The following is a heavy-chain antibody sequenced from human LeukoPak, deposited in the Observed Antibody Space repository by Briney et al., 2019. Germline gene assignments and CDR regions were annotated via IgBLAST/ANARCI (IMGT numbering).Heavy chain of an antibody. Sequence: GGSLRLSCAASGFTVSSNYMSWVRQAPGKGLEWVSAIYSGGSTYYADSVKGRFTISRDNSKNTLYLQMNSLRAEDTAVYYCAREKRYCSSTSCLYYYYGMDVWGQGTTVTVSS. V-gene: IGHV3-66*01. CDR1: GFTVSSNY. D-gene: IGHD2-2*01. J-gene: IGHJ6*02. CDR2: IYSGGST. CDR3: AREKRYCSSTSCLYYYYGMDV.